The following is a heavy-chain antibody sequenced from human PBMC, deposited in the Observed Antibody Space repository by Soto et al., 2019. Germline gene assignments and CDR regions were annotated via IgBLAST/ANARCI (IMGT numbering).Heavy chain of an antibody. CDR1: GFTFSDHY. CDR3: QVAVAGTRDY. Sequence: EVQLVESGGGLVQPGGSLRLSCAASGFTFSDHYMDWVRQAPGKGLEWVGRTRNKANSYTTEYAASVKGRFTISRDDSKNSLYLQMNSLKTEYTAVYYCQVAVAGTRDYWGQGTLVTVSS. CDR2: TRNKANSYTT. J-gene: IGHJ4*02. V-gene: IGHV3-72*01. D-gene: IGHD6-19*01.